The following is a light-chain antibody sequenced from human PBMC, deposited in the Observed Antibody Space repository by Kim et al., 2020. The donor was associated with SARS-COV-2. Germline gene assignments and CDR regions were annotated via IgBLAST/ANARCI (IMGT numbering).Light chain of an antibody. Sequence: HTARPPCTGNGADVVIPGAAWLQTHQGHPPKPVSYTSTHRPSGLSERFAASGSGNTASLTIPGPQPEDEADYCSSAWDNRLSAWVFGGGPKLTVL. CDR1: GADVVIPG. CDR2: TST. J-gene: IGLJ3*02. V-gene: IGLV10-54*04. CDR3: SAWDNRLSAWV.